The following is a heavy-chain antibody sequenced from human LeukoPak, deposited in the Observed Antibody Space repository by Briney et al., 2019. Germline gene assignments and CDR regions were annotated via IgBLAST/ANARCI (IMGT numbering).Heavy chain of an antibody. CDR1: GFPFSSYA. J-gene: IGHJ4*02. CDR3: VRSLDC. Sequence: GGSLRLSCAASGFPFSSYAMNWVRQAPGKGLEWVSVIAGSDGFTQYADSVKGRFTISRDNSKNTVYLQMNRLRVEDAALYYCVRSLDCWGQGTLVTVSS. V-gene: IGHV3-23*01. CDR2: IAGSDGFT.